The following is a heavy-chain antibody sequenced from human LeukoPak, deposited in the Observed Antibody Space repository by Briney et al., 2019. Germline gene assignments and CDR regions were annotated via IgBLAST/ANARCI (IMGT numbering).Heavy chain of an antibody. D-gene: IGHD3-22*01. CDR2: INSDGSWT. Sequence: GGSLRLSCAASGNYRMHWVRQAPGKGLVRVSHINSDGSWTSYADSVKGRFTISKDNAKNSLYLQMNSLRTEDTASYHCARFWDSNPRSWFHFDYWGQGTLVTVSS. CDR3: ARFWDSNPRSWFHFDY. V-gene: IGHV3-74*01. CDR1: GNYR. J-gene: IGHJ4*02.